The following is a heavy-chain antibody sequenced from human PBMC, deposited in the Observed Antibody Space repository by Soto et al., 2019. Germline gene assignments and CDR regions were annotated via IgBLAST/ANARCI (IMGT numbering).Heavy chain of an antibody. CDR1: GFTFSSYA. D-gene: IGHD3-9*01. J-gene: IGHJ4*02. V-gene: IGHV3-30-3*01. CDR3: ARIAYYDILPGPFDY. Sequence: QVQLVESGGGVVQPGRSLRLSCAASGFTFSSYAMHWVRQAPGKGLEWVAVISYDGSNKYYADSVKGRFTISRDNSKNTLYLQMNSLRAEDTAVYYCARIAYYDILPGPFDYWGQGTLVTVSS. CDR2: ISYDGSNK.